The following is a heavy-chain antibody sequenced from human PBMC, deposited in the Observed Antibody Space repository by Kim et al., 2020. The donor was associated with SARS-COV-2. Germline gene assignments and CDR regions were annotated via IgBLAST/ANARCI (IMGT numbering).Heavy chain of an antibody. J-gene: IGHJ6*02. CDR2: ISYDRRNE. V-gene: IGHV3-30-3*01. Sequence: GGSLRLSCAASGLTFDESSMNWVRQAPGKGLEWVAVISYDRRNEEYADSVKGRFTISRDNSKTTLYLQMNSLRVEDTAVYFCARGNYFESISLSDYYNGMDVWGQGTTVTVSS. CDR3: ARGNYFESISLSDYYNGMDV. D-gene: IGHD3-22*01. CDR1: GLTFDESS.